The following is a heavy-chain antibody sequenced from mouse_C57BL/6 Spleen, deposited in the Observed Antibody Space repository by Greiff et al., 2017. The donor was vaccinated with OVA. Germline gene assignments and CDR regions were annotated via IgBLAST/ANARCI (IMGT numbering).Heavy chain of an antibody. J-gene: IGHJ3*01. CDR1: GFTFSSYG. CDR3: ARQRDWDGWFAY. V-gene: IGHV5-6*01. CDR2: ISSGGSYT. Sequence: EVKLMESGGDLVKPGGSLKLSCAASGFTFSSYGMSWVRQTPDKRLEWVATISSGGSYTYYPDSVKGRFTISRDNAKNTLYLQMSSLKSEDTAMYYCARQRDWDGWFAYWGQGTLVTVSA. D-gene: IGHD4-1*01.